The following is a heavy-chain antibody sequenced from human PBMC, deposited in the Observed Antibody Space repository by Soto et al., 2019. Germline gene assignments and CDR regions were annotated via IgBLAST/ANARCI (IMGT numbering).Heavy chain of an antibody. V-gene: IGHV1-18*01. CDR1: GYPFTKFG. J-gene: IGHJ6*02. Sequence: QPQLVQSGVELKKPGASVRVSCKASGYPFTKFGIYWVRQAPGQGLEWMGWISGHSGCTKYGPKFRDRLTIVTDTSSKTAYMELRSLKSDDTAVYYWAKDGGHGARTHICGMDVWGQGTTVTVSS. CDR2: ISGHSGCT. D-gene: IGHD1-1*01. CDR3: AKDGGHGARTHICGMDV.